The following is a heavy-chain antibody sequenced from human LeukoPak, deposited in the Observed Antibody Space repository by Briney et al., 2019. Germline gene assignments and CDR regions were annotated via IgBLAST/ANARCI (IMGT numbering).Heavy chain of an antibody. CDR2: INPNSGGT. Sequence: ASVRVSCKASGYTFTGYYMHWVRQAPGQGLEWMGRINPNSGGTIYAQKFQGRVTMTGDTSISTAYMELSSLRSDDTALYYCARERGQITTTMNWFDPWGQGTLVTVSS. V-gene: IGHV1-2*06. J-gene: IGHJ5*02. CDR1: GYTFTGYY. CDR3: ARERGQITTTMNWFDP. D-gene: IGHD3-10*01.